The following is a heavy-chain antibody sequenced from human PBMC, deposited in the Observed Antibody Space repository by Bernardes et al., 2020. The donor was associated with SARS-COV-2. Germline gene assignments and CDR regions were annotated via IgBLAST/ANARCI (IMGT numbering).Heavy chain of an antibody. J-gene: IGHJ6*02. D-gene: IGHD6-13*01. Sequence: GESLKISCKDSGYKFTNYWISWVRQMPGQGLEWVGKIDPSDSYTNSGPSFEGHVTMSADSSISTAYLQWGSLQASDSGIYFCARHVLGSIPPAGAAGPYHYYAMDVWGQGTTVTVSS. CDR3: ARHVLGSIPPAGAAGPYHYYAMDV. CDR2: IDPSDSYT. V-gene: IGHV5-10-1*01. CDR1: GYKFTNYW.